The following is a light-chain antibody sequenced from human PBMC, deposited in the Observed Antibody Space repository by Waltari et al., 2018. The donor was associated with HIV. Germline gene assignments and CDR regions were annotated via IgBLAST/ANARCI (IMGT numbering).Light chain of an antibody. CDR1: HSLQHRTGVTC. CDR3: MQATAFPRT. J-gene: IGKJ2*01. CDR2: KTS. Sequence: IVLTQSTLSTPVTLGQSASISCNSRHSLQHRTGVTCLSWLHQRPGQSPRLLLSKTSRRFSGVPARFRGGGSGTDFILEITNVEPEDVGVYFCMQATAFPRTFGQGTRLQI. V-gene: IGKV2-24*01.